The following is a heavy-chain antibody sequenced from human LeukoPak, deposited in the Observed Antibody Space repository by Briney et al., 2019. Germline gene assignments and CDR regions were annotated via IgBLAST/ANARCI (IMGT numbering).Heavy chain of an antibody. CDR3: PRPRGYSYAQESSFFDC. CDR1: GFTFSDYY. Sequence: GGSLRLSCAASGFTFSDYYMSWIRQAPGKGLEWVSYISSSGSTIYYADSVKGRFTISRDNAKNSVYLQMNSLRAEDTAEYYCPRPRGYSYAQESSFFDCGGQGTLVTVS. V-gene: IGHV3-11*01. CDR2: ISSSGSTI. J-gene: IGHJ4*02. D-gene: IGHD5-18*01.